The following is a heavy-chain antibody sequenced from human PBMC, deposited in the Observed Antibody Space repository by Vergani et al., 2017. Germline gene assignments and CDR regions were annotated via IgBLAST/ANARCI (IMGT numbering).Heavy chain of an antibody. Sequence: EVQLVESGGGLVQPGGSLRLSCAASGFTFSSYEMNWVRQAPGKGLEWVSYISSSGSTIYYADSVKGRFTISRDNAKNSLYLQMNSLRAEDTAVYYCARGEYCSGGSCFRGWXFDLWGRGTLVTVSS. D-gene: IGHD2-15*01. CDR2: ISSSGSTI. J-gene: IGHJ2*01. CDR3: ARGEYCSGGSCFRGWXFDL. V-gene: IGHV3-48*03. CDR1: GFTFSSYE.